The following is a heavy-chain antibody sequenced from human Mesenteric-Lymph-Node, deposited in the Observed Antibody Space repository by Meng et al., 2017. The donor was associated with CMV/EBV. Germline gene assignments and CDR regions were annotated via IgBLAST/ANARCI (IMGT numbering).Heavy chain of an antibody. Sequence: ASVKVSCKASGYTFDTYGISRVRQAPGQGPEWMGWISTYSGNTKYAQKLQGRVTMTTDTSTSTAYMELRSLRSDDTAVYYCAIKWGRVPFDYWGQGTMVTVSS. D-gene: IGHD3-16*01. CDR3: AIKWGRVPFDY. V-gene: IGHV1-18*01. CDR2: ISTYSGNT. J-gene: IGHJ4*03. CDR1: GYTFDTYG.